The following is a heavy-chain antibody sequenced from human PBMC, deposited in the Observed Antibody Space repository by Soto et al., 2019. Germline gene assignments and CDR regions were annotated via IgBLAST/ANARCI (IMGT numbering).Heavy chain of an antibody. CDR3: ARVFYQALGFHDFDY. V-gene: IGHV4-61*01. CDR2: IYYSGST. CDR1: GGSVSSGSYY. J-gene: IGHJ4*02. D-gene: IGHD3-16*01. Sequence: PSETLSLTCTVSGGSVSSGSYYWSWIRQPPGKGLEWIGYIYYSGSTNYNPSLKSRVTISVDTSKNQFSLKLSSVTAADTAVYYCARVFYQALGFHDFDYWGQGTPVTVSS.